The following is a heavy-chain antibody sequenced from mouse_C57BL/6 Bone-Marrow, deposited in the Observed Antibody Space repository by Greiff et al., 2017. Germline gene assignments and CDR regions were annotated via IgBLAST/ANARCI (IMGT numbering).Heavy chain of an antibody. CDR1: GYTFTSYW. J-gene: IGHJ3*01. CDR2: IDPSASYT. Sequence: QVQLQQPGAELVKPGASVKLSCKASGYTFTSYWMQWVQQRPGQGLEWIGAIDPSASYTNYNQKFKGKATLTVDTSSSTAYMQLSSLTSEDSAVYYCASRVRYYAQFAYWGQGTLVTVSA. CDR3: ASRVRYYAQFAY. V-gene: IGHV1-50*01. D-gene: IGHD2-1*01.